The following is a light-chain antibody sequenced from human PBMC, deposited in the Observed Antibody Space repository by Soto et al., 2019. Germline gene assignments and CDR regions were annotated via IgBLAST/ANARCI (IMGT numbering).Light chain of an antibody. Sequence: DIQMTQSPSTLSGSVGDRVTITCRASQTISSWLAWYQQKPGKAPKLLIYKASTLKSGVPSRFSGSGSGTEFTLTISSLQPDDFATYDCQHYNSYSEAFGQRTKVEL. V-gene: IGKV1-5*03. J-gene: IGKJ1*01. CDR2: KAS. CDR1: QTISSW. CDR3: QHYNSYSEA.